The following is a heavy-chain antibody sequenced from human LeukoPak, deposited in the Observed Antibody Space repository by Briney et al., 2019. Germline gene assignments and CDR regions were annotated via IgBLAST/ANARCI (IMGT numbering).Heavy chain of an antibody. Sequence: SETLSLTCAVYGGSFSGYYWSWIRQPPGKGLERIGEINHSGSTNYNPSLKSRVTISVDTSKNQFSLKLSSVTAADTAVYYCARYSSGSRSEYYFDYWGQGTLVTVSS. CDR3: ARYSSGSRSEYYFDY. J-gene: IGHJ4*02. CDR2: INHSGST. CDR1: GGSFSGYY. V-gene: IGHV4-34*01. D-gene: IGHD6-19*01.